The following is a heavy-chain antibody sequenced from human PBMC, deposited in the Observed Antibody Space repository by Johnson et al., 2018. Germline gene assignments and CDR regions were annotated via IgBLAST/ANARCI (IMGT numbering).Heavy chain of an antibody. D-gene: IGHD1-26*01. V-gene: IGHV1-46*01. CDR1: GFTFSSYG. CDR2: INPRVGST. Sequence: QLVASGGGVVQPGRSLRLSCAASGFTFSSYGMHWVRQAPGQGLEWMGLINPRVGSTTSAQKFQGRVTMTRDTSASIVHMELSSLRSEDTAVYYCAGVRGVGAAEYFQHWGQGTRVTVCS. J-gene: IGHJ1*01. CDR3: AGVRGVGAAEYFQH.